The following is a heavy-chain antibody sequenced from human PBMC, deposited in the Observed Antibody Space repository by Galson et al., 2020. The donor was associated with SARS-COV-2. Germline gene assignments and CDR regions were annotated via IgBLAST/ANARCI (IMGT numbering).Heavy chain of an antibody. CDR2: ISWNSGIV. Sequence: GGSLRLSCVGSGFTFDDYAMHWVRQAPGRGLEWVSGISWNSGIVDYGDSVKGRVTISRDNAKNSLYLQMNSLRPEDTALYYCAKALTGALRYFDSQGAFDIWGQGTMVAVSS. CDR1: GFTFDDYA. D-gene: IGHD3-9*01. CDR3: AKALTGALRYFDSQGAFDI. V-gene: IGHV3-9*01. J-gene: IGHJ3*02.